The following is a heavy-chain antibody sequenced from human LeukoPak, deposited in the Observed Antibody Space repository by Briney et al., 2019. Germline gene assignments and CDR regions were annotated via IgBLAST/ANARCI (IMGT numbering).Heavy chain of an antibody. D-gene: IGHD2-15*01. CDR3: ATERSCGSFSCGAYYFES. CDR2: ISASSSYI. CDR1: GFTFSNHG. V-gene: IGHV3-21*01. Sequence: GSLRLSYAASGFTFSNHGMEWVRQAPGKGLEWVSSISASSSYIHYADSVKGRFTISRDSARNSMYLQMSSLRAEDTAVYFCATERSCGSFSCGAYYFESWGQGTLVTVSS. J-gene: IGHJ4*01.